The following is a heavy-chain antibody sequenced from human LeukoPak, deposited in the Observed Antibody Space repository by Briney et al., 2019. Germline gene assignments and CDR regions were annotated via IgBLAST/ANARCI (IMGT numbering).Heavy chain of an antibody. V-gene: IGHV4-39*02. CDR1: GGSISSGGYY. Sequence: KPSQTLSLTCTVSGGSISSGGYYWGWIRRPPGKGLEWIGTIYYSGSTYYNPSLKSRVTISVDTSKNHFSLKLSSVTAADTAVYYCARGHYFASGNYYRGWFDPWGQGSLVTVSS. D-gene: IGHD3-10*01. CDR2: IYYSGST. CDR3: ARGHYFASGNYYRGWFDP. J-gene: IGHJ5*02.